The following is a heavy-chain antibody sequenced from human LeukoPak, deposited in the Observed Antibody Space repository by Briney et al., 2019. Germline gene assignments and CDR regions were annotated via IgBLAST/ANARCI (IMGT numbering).Heavy chain of an antibody. J-gene: IGHJ4*02. CDR1: GYSFTSYS. CDR3: ARGTRITMVRGVIDSLFDY. CDR2: IYPGDSDT. V-gene: IGHV5-51*01. D-gene: IGHD3-10*01. Sequence: GESLKISCKGSGYSFTSYSIGWVRQMPGKGLEWMGIIYPGDSDTRYSPSFQGQVTISADKSISTAYLQWSSLKASDTAMYYCARGTRITMVRGVIDSLFDYWGQGTLVTVSS.